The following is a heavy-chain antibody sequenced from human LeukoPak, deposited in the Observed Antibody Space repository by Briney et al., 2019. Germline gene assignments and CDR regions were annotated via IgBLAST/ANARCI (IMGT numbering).Heavy chain of an antibody. CDR1: GYTFTGYY. D-gene: IGHD1-26*01. J-gene: IGHJ5*02. CDR3: ARESGGDQWELLKFDL. V-gene: IGHV1-2*02. CDR2: INPNSGGT. Sequence: ASVKVSCKASGYTFTGYYMHWVRQAPGQGLEWMGWINPNSGGTNYAQKFQGRVTMTRDTSISTAYMELSRLRSDDTAVYYCARESGGDQWELLKFDLWGQGTLVTVSS.